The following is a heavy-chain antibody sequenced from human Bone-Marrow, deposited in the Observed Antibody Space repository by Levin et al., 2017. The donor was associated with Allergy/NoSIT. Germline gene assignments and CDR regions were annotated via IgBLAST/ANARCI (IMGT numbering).Heavy chain of an antibody. Sequence: PGGSLRLSCAGSGGALNNYAMHWVRQAPAKGLEWVAVISFDGTNDYYADSVKGRFTISRDNSKNTLYLQMYNLRTEDTAVYYCARDLYYGGISGPFDYWGQGTLVTVSS. D-gene: IGHD4-23*01. V-gene: IGHV3-30-3*01. CDR3: ARDLYYGGISGPFDY. CDR1: GGALNNYA. CDR2: ISFDGTND. J-gene: IGHJ4*02.